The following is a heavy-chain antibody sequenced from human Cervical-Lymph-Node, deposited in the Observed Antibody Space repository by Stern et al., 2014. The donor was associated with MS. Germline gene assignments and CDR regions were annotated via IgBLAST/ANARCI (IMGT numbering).Heavy chain of an antibody. J-gene: IGHJ6*01. V-gene: IGHV3-30*04. D-gene: IGHD3-22*01. CDR3: ASGYYDSSGYYY. CDR2: VSKDGNNE. CDR1: GFAFSIYA. Sequence: QDQLVQSGGAVVQPGRSLRLSCAASGFAFSIYAMHWVRQAPGKGLEWVAVVSKDGNNEYYGDSVKGRFTVSRDNSKNTLYLQMNSLRVEDTAVYFCASGYYDSSGYYY.